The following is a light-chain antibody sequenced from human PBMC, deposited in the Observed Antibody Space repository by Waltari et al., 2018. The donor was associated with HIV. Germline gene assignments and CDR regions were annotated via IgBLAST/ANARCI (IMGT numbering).Light chain of an antibody. CDR2: GAS. Sequence: ETVLTQSPGTLSLSPGESATLSCRASQNVGSTYLTWYQQKPGQAPRLLIYGASTRATGMPDRCSGSGSGTDFTLSISRLEPEDFAVDYCQLYGTSPRLTFGGGTKVEIK. V-gene: IGKV3-20*01. CDR3: QLYGTSPRLT. CDR1: QNVGSTY. J-gene: IGKJ4*01.